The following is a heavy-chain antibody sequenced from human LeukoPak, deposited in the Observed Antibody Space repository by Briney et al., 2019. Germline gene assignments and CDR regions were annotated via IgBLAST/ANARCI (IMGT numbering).Heavy chain of an antibody. J-gene: IGHJ3*02. CDR2: IVVGSGDT. Sequence: APVKVSCTASGLTSTTSTMQWGRQARGQRLEWIGWIVVGSGDTNYADKFQERVTITRDMSTSTVYMELSSLRSDDTAVYYCAADQPRYPDAFDIWGQGTMVTVSS. CDR3: AADQPRYPDAFDI. D-gene: IGHD1-1*01. CDR1: GLTSTTST. V-gene: IGHV1-58*02.